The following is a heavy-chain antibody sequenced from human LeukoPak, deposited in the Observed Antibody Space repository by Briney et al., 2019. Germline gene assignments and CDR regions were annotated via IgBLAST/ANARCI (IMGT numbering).Heavy chain of an antibody. J-gene: IGHJ5*02. CDR1: GGSISSSSYC. D-gene: IGHD5-24*01. Sequence: SETLSLICTVSGGSISSSSYCWGWIRQPPGKGLEWIGSICYSGSTFSNPSLKSRVTLSVDTSKNQFSLKLSSVTAADTAVYYCARTENYIPEDCFDPWGQGTLVTVSS. CDR2: ICYSGST. CDR3: ARTENYIPEDCFDP. V-gene: IGHV4-39*01.